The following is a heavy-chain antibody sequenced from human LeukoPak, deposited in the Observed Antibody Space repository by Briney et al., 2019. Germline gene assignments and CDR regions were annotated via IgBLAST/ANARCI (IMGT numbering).Heavy chain of an antibody. CDR1: GFTFSSYA. CDR2: ISSNGGST. D-gene: IGHD4-17*01. Sequence: GGSLRLSCAASGFTFSSYAMHWVRQAPGKGLEYVSAISSNGGSTYYANSVKGRFTISRDNSKNTLYLQMGSLRAEDMAVYYCAKEADDYGDYVGYWGQGTLVTVSS. J-gene: IGHJ4*02. V-gene: IGHV3-64*01. CDR3: AKEADDYGDYVGY.